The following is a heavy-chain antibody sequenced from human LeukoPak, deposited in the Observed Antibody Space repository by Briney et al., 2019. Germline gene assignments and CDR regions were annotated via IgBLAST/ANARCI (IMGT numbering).Heavy chain of an antibody. J-gene: IGHJ4*02. Sequence: SETLSLTCTVSGASISSNYWSWIRQLPGKGLEWIGYIYYSGSTNYNPSLKSRVTISVDTSKNQFSLRLSSVTAADTAMYYCARLVSGSLDYWGQGTLVTVSS. CDR3: ARLVSGSLDY. CDR2: IYYSGST. D-gene: IGHD1-26*01. CDR1: GASISSNY. V-gene: IGHV4-59*01.